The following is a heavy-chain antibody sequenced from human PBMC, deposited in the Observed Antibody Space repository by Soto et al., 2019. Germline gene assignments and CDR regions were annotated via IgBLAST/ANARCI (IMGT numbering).Heavy chain of an antibody. J-gene: IGHJ6*02. CDR3: AKDSWAIFGVPAGEYYAMDV. Sequence: GGSLRLACVASGFTFENYAMSWVRQAPGKGLEWVSAISGSGGTTYYSDSVKGRFTISRDNSKNTVYLQMNDLRVEDAAEYFCAKDSWAIFGVPAGEYYAMDVWGQGTTVTVSS. CDR2: ISGSGGTT. D-gene: IGHD3-3*01. V-gene: IGHV3-23*01. CDR1: GFTFENYA.